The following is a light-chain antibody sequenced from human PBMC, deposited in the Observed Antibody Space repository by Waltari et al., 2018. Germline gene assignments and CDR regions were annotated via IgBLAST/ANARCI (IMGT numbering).Light chain of an antibody. CDR2: GAS. Sequence: IVLTQSPGTLSLSPGERATLSCRASQSVSSSYLAWYQQKPGQAPRLLIYGASSRATGIPDRFSGSGSGTDFTLTISRLEPEDFAVYDCQQYGSSPDTFGQGTKLEIK. CDR3: QQYGSSPDT. V-gene: IGKV3-20*01. J-gene: IGKJ2*01. CDR1: QSVSSSY.